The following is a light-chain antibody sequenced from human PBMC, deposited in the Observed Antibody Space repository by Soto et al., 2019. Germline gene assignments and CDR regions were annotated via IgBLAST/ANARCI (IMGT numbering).Light chain of an antibody. Sequence: EIVWTQSPGTLSLSPGERATLSCRPSQSVSSDYLAWYQQKPGQAPRLLIYGASSRATGIPDRFSGSGSGTDFTLTISRLVTEAFAVYYCQQYVNSPQSPQTFGQGTNLEFK. J-gene: IGKJ1*01. CDR2: GAS. CDR1: QSVSSDY. V-gene: IGKV3-20*01. CDR3: QQYVNSPQSPQT.